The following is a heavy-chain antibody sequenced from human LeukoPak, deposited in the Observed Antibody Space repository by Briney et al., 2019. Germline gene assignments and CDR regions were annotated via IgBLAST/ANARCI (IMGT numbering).Heavy chain of an antibody. J-gene: IGHJ4*02. CDR1: GDSVSSNSAA. V-gene: IGHV6-1*01. Sequence: SQTLSLTCAISGDSVSSNSAAWSWIRQSPSRGLEWLGRTYYRSKWYNDYAASVKSRITINPDTSKNQFSLQLNSVTPEDTAVYYCARDLTSRWGDLDYWGQGTLVTVSS. CDR3: ARDLTSRWGDLDY. CDR2: TYYRSKWYN. D-gene: IGHD3-10*01.